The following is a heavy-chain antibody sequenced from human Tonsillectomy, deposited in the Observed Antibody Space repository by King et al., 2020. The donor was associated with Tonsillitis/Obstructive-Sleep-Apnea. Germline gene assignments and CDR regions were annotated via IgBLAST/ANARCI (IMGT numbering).Heavy chain of an antibody. Sequence: QLQESGPGLVKPSETLSLTCTVSGGSISSYYWGWIRQPAGKGLEWIGRIYTSGSTNYNPSLKSRVTMSVDTSKNQFSLKLSAVTAADTAVYYCARDCSSTSCPGMDVWGQGTTVTVSS. CDR2: IYTSGST. CDR3: ARDCSSTSCPGMDV. CDR1: GGSISSYY. V-gene: IGHV4-4*07. J-gene: IGHJ6*02. D-gene: IGHD2-2*01.